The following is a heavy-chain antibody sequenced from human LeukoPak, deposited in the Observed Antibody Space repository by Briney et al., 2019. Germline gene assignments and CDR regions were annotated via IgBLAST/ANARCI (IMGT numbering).Heavy chain of an antibody. J-gene: IGHJ6*03. CDR1: GGSISSYH. CDR2: FYYSGST. CDR3: ARAPYGSATNNYYMDV. D-gene: IGHD3-10*01. V-gene: IGHV4-59*01. Sequence: SETLSLTCTVSGGSISSYHWSWIRQPPGKGLEWIGFFYYSGSTNYNPSLKSRVTISVDTSKNQFSLKLSSVTAADTAVYYCARAPYGSATNNYYMDV.